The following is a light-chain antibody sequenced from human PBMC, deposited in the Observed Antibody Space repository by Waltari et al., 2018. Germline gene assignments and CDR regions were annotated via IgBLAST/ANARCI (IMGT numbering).Light chain of an antibody. V-gene: IGKV3-20*01. CDR3: QKYVSLPAT. CDR1: QSVGRS. CDR2: DAS. Sequence: EIVLTQSPGTLSLSLGERATLPCRASQSVGRSLVWYQQKRGQAPRLLIYDASSRATGIPDRFSGSGSGTDFSLTISRLEPEDFAVYYCQKYVSLPATFGQGTKVEIK. J-gene: IGKJ1*01.